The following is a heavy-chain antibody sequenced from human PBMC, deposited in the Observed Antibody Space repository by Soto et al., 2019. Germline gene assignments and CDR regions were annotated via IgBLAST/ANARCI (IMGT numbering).Heavy chain of an antibody. Sequence: QVQLVESGGGVVQPGWSLRLSCAASRFTFSSYGMHWVRQAPGKGLEWVAIIWYDGSNKYYADSVKGRFTISRDSSKNTLSLQMNSLRVEDTAVYYCARSQGRFYGSGSYEGLDVWGEGTTVTVSS. V-gene: IGHV3-33*01. CDR1: RFTFSSYG. CDR3: ARSQGRFYGSGSYEGLDV. CDR2: IWYDGSNK. J-gene: IGHJ6*04. D-gene: IGHD3-10*01.